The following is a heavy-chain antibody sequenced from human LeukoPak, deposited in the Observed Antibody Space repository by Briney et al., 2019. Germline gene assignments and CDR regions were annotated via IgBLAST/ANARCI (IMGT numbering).Heavy chain of an antibody. CDR3: ARGPTDMDFDY. CDR1: GYTFTKSDY. V-gene: IGHV1-46*04. Sequence: ASVKVSCKASGYTFTKSDYMHWVRQAPGQGLEWMGIINPSDGTTFYAQKLQGRVTMTRDTSTNTVYMELSSLRSEDTAVFYCARGPTDMDFDYWGQGRLVTVSS. CDR2: INPSDGTT. J-gene: IGHJ4*02.